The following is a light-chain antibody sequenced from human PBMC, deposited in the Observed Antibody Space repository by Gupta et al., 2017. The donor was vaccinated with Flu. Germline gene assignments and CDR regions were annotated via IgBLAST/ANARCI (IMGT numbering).Light chain of an antibody. Sequence: EVVMTQSPATLSVSPGVRATLSCRASHCVSNNLAWYQQKPGQAARVLMYGVATRATSIPARVSGSRSGTEFTLIISSLQSEDFAVYYCLQYNNWPPYTFGQGTKLEIK. J-gene: IGKJ2*01. CDR1: HCVSNN. CDR3: LQYNNWPPYT. V-gene: IGKV3-15*01. CDR2: GVA.